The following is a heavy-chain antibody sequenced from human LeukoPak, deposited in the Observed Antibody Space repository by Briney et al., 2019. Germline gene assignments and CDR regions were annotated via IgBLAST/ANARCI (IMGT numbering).Heavy chain of an antibody. J-gene: IGHJ6*02. V-gene: IGHV3-7*03. D-gene: IGHD2-15*01. Sequence: GGSLRLSCVAPGYNFSPYWMSWVRQTPGKGLEWVASISNGGYATYYVDSVRGRFTISRDDAKNSLFLQMNGLGADDTAVYYCAKYIVPGDYYYGMDVWGQGTTVTVSS. CDR3: AKYIVPGDYYYGMDV. CDR1: GYNFSPYW. CDR2: ISNGGYAT.